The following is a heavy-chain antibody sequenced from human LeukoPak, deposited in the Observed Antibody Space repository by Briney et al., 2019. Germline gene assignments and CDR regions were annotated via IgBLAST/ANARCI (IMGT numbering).Heavy chain of an antibody. CDR3: ARALPYSSGWYAGENY. CDR1: GYTFNTYP. Sequence: GASVRVSCKTSGYTFNTYPIHWVRQAPGQGLEWMGWISTYNGNTHYTQKLQGRVTMTTDTSTSTAYMELRSLRSDDTAVYYCARALPYSSGWYAGENYWGQGTLVTVSS. D-gene: IGHD6-19*01. CDR2: ISTYNGNT. J-gene: IGHJ4*02. V-gene: IGHV1-18*01.